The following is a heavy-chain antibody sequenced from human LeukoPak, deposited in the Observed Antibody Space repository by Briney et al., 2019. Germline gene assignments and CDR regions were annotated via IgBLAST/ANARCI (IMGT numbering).Heavy chain of an antibody. CDR1: GFTFSSYS. D-gene: IGHD3-22*01. J-gene: IGHJ4*02. V-gene: IGHV3-21*01. CDR2: ISSSSSYI. CDR3: ARDLDYYDSSGSQGY. Sequence: GGSLRLSCAASGFTFSSYSMNWVRQAPGKGLEWVSSISSSSSYIYYADSVKGRFTISRDNAKNSLYLQMNSLRAEDTAVYYCARDLDYYDSSGSQGYWGQGTLVTVSS.